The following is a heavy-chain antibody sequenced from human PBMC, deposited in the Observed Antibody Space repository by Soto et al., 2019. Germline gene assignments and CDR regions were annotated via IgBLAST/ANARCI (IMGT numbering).Heavy chain of an antibody. D-gene: IGHD5-12*01. CDR2: TSFRSKWYN. Sequence: SQALSVTCVISGDRVSIGRAGWDWTRQSPSSGLGWLGRTSFRSKWYNDNAFSLKGQIRFNTDTSKNQFTLQLNSVTPEDTAMYYCSRVEYTGSECYHGMDVWGQGTTVTVSS. V-gene: IGHV6-1*01. CDR1: GDRVSIGRAG. J-gene: IGHJ6*02. CDR3: SRVEYTGSECYHGMDV.